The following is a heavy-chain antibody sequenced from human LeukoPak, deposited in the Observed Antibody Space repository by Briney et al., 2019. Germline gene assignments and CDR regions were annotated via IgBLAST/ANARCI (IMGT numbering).Heavy chain of an antibody. V-gene: IGHV3-23*01. J-gene: IGHJ4*02. D-gene: IGHD3-22*01. CDR2: ISGSGGST. CDR3: ARVYYYDSSGYFGY. CDR1: GFTFSSYA. Sequence: PGGSLRLSCAASGFTFSSYAMRLVRQAPGKGLEWVSAISGSGGSTYYADSVKGRFTISRDNSKNTLYLQMNSLRAEDTAVYYCARVYYYDSSGYFGYWGQGTLVTVSS.